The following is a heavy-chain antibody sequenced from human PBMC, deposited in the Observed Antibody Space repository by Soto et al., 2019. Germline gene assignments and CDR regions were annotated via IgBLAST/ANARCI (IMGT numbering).Heavy chain of an antibody. V-gene: IGHV2-5*01. CDR2: IYWNDDE. Sequence: QITLEESGPTLVKPTQTLTLTCSFSGFSLGDFGEGVGWVRQPPGEALEWLALIYWNDDERYNPSLESRLTISNATSKNHVVLTITNMDPLDTATSLCAHERGWTGSRGTWGQGTLVTVSS. CDR3: AHERGWTGSRGT. J-gene: IGHJ5*02. D-gene: IGHD3-9*01. CDR1: GFSLGDFGEG.